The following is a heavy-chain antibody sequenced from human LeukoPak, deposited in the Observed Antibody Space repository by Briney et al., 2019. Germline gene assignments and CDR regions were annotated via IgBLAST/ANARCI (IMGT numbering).Heavy chain of an antibody. CDR3: AKVTDYDFWSGYSAPGPFDY. Sequence: GGSLRLFCAASGFTFSSYAMIWVRQAPGKGLEGVSAISGSGGNTYYADSVKGRFTISRDSSRSTLYLQMSSLRAEDTAIYYCAKVTDYDFWSGYSAPGPFDYWGQGTLVTVSS. J-gene: IGHJ4*02. D-gene: IGHD3-3*01. CDR2: ISGSGGNT. CDR1: GFTFSSYA. V-gene: IGHV3-23*01.